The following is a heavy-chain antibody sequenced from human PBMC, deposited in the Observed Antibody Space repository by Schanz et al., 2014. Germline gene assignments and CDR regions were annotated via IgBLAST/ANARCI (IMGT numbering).Heavy chain of an antibody. CDR3: ARPRFGYGEVDY. J-gene: IGHJ4*02. Sequence: QAQLMESGGGVVQPGTSLILSCSASGFSLNTYGIHWFRQPAGKGLEWVAVIWNNGVTKYYADSVRGRFTISRDRFQNTLYLRMSSLRAEDTAVYYCARPRFGYGEVDYWGQGTLXTVSS. D-gene: IGHD4-17*01. CDR1: GFSLNTYG. V-gene: IGHV3-33*01. CDR2: IWNNGVTK.